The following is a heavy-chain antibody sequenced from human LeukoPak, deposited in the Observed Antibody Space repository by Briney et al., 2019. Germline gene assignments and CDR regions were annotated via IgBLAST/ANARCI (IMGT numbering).Heavy chain of an antibody. D-gene: IGHD3-10*01. J-gene: IGHJ4*02. CDR1: GXSISSGDYS. V-gene: IGHV4-30-2*01. CDR2: IYHTGTT. CDR3: AGDFGSGSYRFDY. Sequence: SGXSISSGDYSWSWLRXPPGTGXXXIAYIYHTGTTYYNPSLKGRGTISLDRSKNQFSLKLTSVTAADTAVYYCAGDFGSGSYRFDYWGQGTLVTVSS.